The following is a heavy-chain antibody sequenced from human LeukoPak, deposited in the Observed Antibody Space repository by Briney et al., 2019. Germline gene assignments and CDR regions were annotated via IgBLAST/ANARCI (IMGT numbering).Heavy chain of an antibody. D-gene: IGHD1-26*01. V-gene: IGHV3-23*01. CDR2: ISGSGGRT. Sequence: GGSLRLSCAASGFTFSSYVMSWVRQAPGKGLEWVSVISGSGGRTYYADSVKGRFSISRDNSKSTLYLQMNSLRAEDTAVYYCAKGEYYFDYWGQGTLVTVSS. J-gene: IGHJ4*02. CDR3: AKGEYYFDY. CDR1: GFTFSSYV.